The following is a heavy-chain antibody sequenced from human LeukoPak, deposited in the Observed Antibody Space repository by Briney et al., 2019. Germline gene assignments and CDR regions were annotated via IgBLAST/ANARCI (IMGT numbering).Heavy chain of an antibody. D-gene: IGHD3-16*01. CDR2: INHMGST. J-gene: IGHJ4*02. CDR1: GGSFSGYY. V-gene: IGHV4-34*01. CDR3: ARRLGGFDY. Sequence: SETLSLTCAVYGGSFSGYYWSSIRQPPGKGLEWMGEINHMGSTNYNPSLKSRVTISVDTSTNQFSLKLSSVTAADTAVYYCARRLGGFDYWGQGTLVTVSS.